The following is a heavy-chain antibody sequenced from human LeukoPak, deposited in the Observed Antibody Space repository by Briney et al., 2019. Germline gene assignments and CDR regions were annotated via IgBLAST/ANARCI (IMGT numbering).Heavy chain of an antibody. Sequence: SETLSLTCTVSGGSISSYYWSWIRQPPGKGLEWIGYIYYSGSTNYNPSLKSRVTISVDTSKNQFSLKLSSVTAADTAVYYCARDRNNIYGINWFDPWGQGTLVTVSS. CDR2: IYYSGST. D-gene: IGHD3-3*02. V-gene: IGHV4-59*12. CDR1: GGSISSYY. J-gene: IGHJ5*02. CDR3: ARDRNNIYGINWFDP.